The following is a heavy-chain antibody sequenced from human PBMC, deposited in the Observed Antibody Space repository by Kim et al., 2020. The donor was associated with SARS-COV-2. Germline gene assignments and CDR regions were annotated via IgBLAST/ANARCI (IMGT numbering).Heavy chain of an antibody. D-gene: IGHD2-21*02. CDR3: ARETEVVTAIHPYFQH. V-gene: IGHV1-3*01. Sequence: ASVKVSCKASGYTFTSYAMHWVRQAPGQRLEWMGWINAGNGNTKYSQKFQGRVTITRDTSASTAYMELSSLRSEDTAVYYCARETEVVTAIHPYFQHWGQGTLVTVSS. CDR2: INAGNGNT. CDR1: GYTFTSYA. J-gene: IGHJ1*01.